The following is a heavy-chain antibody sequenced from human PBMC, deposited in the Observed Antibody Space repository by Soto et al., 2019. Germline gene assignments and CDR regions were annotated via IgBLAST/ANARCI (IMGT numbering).Heavy chain of an antibody. J-gene: IGHJ3*01. CDR2: IDPTDSFT. CDR1: GYKFTTIW. D-gene: IGHD2-15*01. V-gene: IGHV5-10-1*01. Sequence: PGESLKISFKASGYKFTTIWLNWVRQTPGKGLEWLGRIDPTDSFTNYSPSFEGHVTISVDRPISTAYLQWNSLQASDTAIYYCARPASGGSRDAFDVWGQGTTVTVSS. CDR3: ARPASGGSRDAFDV.